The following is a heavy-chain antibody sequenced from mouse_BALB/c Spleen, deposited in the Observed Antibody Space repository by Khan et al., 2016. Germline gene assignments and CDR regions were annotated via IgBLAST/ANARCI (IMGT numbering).Heavy chain of an antibody. CDR2: ISNGGGST. CDR1: GFTFSDYY. Sequence: EVELVESGGGLVQPGGSLKLSCATSGFTFSDYYMYWVRQTPEKRLEWVAYISNGGGSTYYPDTVKGRFTISRDNAKNTLYLQMSRLKSEDTAMYYCARQGDGYYLAWFAYWGQGTLVTLSA. CDR3: ARQGDGYYLAWFAY. V-gene: IGHV5-12*02. J-gene: IGHJ3*01. D-gene: IGHD2-3*01.